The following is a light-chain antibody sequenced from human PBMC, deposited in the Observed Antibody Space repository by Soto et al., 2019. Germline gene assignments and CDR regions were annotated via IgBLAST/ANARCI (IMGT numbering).Light chain of an antibody. Sequence: DIQMTQSPSSLSESVRDRVTITCRASQGISNYLAWYQQKPGKVPKLLIYAASTLQSGVPSRFSGSGSGTDFTLTISSLQPEDVAPYYCQKYDSAPWTFGQGTKVEIK. J-gene: IGKJ1*01. CDR3: QKYDSAPWT. CDR1: QGISNY. V-gene: IGKV1-27*01. CDR2: AAS.